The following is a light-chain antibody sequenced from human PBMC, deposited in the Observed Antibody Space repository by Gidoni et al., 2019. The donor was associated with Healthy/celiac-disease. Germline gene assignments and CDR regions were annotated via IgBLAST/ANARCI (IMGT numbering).Light chain of an antibody. Sequence: EIVLTQSPGPLSLSPGERATLSCRASQSVSSSYLAWYQQKPGQAPRLLIYGASSRATGIPDRFSGSGSGTDFTLTISRLEHEDVAVYYCQQYGSSPPLTFGGGTKVEIK. J-gene: IGKJ4*01. CDR3: QQYGSSPPLT. CDR2: GAS. V-gene: IGKV3-20*01. CDR1: QSVSSSY.